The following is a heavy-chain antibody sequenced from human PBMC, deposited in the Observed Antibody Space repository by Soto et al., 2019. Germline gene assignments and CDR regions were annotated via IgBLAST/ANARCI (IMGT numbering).Heavy chain of an antibody. V-gene: IGHV3-33*01. Sequence: QVQLVESGGGVVQPGRSLRLSCAASGFTFSSYGMHWVRQAPGKGLEWVAVIWYDGSNKYYADSVKGRFTISRDNSKNTLYLQMNSLRAEDTAVYYWARGWGNRYNWNENAFDIWGQGTMVTVSS. J-gene: IGHJ3*02. CDR3: ARGWGNRYNWNENAFDI. D-gene: IGHD1-1*01. CDR1: GFTFSSYG. CDR2: IWYDGSNK.